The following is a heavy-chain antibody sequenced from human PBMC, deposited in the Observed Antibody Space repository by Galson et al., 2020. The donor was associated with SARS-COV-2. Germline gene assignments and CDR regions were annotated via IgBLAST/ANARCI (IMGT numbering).Heavy chain of an antibody. CDR2: ISAYNGNT. CDR3: ARRYYDSSGYPNYYYYYYMDV. J-gene: IGHJ6*03. Sequence: ASVKVSCKASGYTFISYGISWVRQAPGQGLEWMGWISAYNGNTNYAQKLQGRVTMTTDTSTSTAYMELRSLRSDDTAVYYCARRYYDSSGYPNYYYYYYMDVWGKGTTGTISS. V-gene: IGHV1-18*01. CDR1: GYTFISYG. D-gene: IGHD3-22*01.